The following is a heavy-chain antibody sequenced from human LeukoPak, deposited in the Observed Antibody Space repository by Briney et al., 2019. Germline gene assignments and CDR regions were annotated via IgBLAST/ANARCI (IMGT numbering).Heavy chain of an antibody. V-gene: IGHV4-38-2*01. Sequence: PSETLSLTCAVSGYSISSGYYWGWIRQPPGKGLEWIGSICHSGSTYYNPSLKSRVTISVDTSKNQFSLKLSSVTAADTAVYYCARHEDPWGYFDYWGQGTLVTVSS. CDR1: GYSISSGYY. CDR3: ARHEDPWGYFDY. J-gene: IGHJ4*02. CDR2: ICHSGST. D-gene: IGHD3-16*01.